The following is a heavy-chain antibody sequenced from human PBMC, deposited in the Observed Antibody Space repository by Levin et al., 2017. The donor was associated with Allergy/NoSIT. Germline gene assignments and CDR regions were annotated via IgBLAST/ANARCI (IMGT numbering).Heavy chain of an antibody. V-gene: IGHV1-2*02. CDR3: ARPTYVPHDAFDI. D-gene: IGHD3-16*01. CDR1: GYTFTAYQ. Sequence: ASVKVSCKASGYTFTAYQIHWVRQAPGQGLEWMGWINPNSGGTNYSQKFQGRVTMTRDTSISTAYMELSRLSSDDTAGYYCARPTYVPHDAFDIWGQGTMVTVSS. CDR2: INPNSGGT. J-gene: IGHJ3*02.